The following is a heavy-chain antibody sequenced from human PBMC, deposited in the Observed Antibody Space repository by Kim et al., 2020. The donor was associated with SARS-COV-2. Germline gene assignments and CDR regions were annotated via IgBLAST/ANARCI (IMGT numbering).Heavy chain of an antibody. J-gene: IGHJ4*02. D-gene: IGHD3-22*01. V-gene: IGHV3-48*04. CDR2: ISSSTSTI. CDR3: ARPRSGYYYPLSH. Sequence: GGSLRLSCAASGFTFSTYSMNWVRQAPGKGLEWVSYISSSTSTIYYGDSVKGRFTVSRDNAKNSLYLQMNSLRAEDTAVYYCARPRSGYYYPLSHWGQGSLVTVSS. CDR1: GFTFSTYS.